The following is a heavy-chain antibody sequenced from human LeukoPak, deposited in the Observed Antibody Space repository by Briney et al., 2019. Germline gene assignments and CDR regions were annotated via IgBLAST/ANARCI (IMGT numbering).Heavy chain of an antibody. Sequence: GGSLRLSCAASGFTVSSNYMSWVRQAPGKGLEWVSVIYSGGSTYYADSVKGRFTISRDNSKNTLYLQMNSLRAEDTAVYYCARDGYCSGGSCSEYWGQGTLVTVSS. J-gene: IGHJ4*02. CDR1: GFTVSSNY. CDR3: ARDGYCSGGSCSEY. CDR2: IYSGGST. V-gene: IGHV3-53*01. D-gene: IGHD2-15*01.